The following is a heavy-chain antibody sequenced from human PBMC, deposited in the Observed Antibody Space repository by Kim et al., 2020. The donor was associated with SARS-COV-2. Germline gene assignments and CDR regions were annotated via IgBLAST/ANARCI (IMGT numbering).Heavy chain of an antibody. Sequence: ASVKVSCKASGYTFTSYDINWVRQATGQGLEWMGWMNPNSGNTGYAQKFQGRVTMTRNTSISTAYMELSSLRSEDTAVYYCARGRGFPGTTGTTPNYYYYGMGVWGQGTTVTVSS. J-gene: IGHJ6*02. CDR1: GYTFTSYD. V-gene: IGHV1-8*01. CDR2: MNPNSGNT. D-gene: IGHD1-1*01. CDR3: ARGRGFPGTTGTTPNYYYYGMGV.